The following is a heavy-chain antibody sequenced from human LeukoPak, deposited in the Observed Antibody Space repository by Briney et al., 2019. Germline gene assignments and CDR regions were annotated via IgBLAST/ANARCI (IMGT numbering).Heavy chain of an antibody. J-gene: IGHJ4*02. CDR1: GVTFTNYA. D-gene: IGHD6-19*01. CDR3: AKVPAGNKVEY. CDR2: ISISGGST. V-gene: IGHV3-23*01. Sequence: GGSLRLSCAASGVTFTNYAMTWVRQAPGKGLEWVSGISISGGSTDYADSVKGRYTISRDNSKNTLYLQMNSLRAEDTAVYYCAKVPAGNKVEYWGQGTLVTVSS.